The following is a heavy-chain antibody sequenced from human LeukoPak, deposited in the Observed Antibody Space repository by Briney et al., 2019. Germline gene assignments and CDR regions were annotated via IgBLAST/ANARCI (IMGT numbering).Heavy chain of an antibody. CDR1: GFIFKDYS. CDR3: VLSFISPKSVREGGGFDV. Sequence: GGSLRLSCDTSGFIFKDYSMNWVRQGPGKALEWISYIGGDGVNRHYAASVKGRFTVSKDDAKNSHFLQMSSLRAEDTAVYYCVLSFISPKSVREGGGFDVWGQGTMVTVSS. CDR2: IGGDGVNR. J-gene: IGHJ3*01. V-gene: IGHV3-48*01. D-gene: IGHD2/OR15-2a*01.